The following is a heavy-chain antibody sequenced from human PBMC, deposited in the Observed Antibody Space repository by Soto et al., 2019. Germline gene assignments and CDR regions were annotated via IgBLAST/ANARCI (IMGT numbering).Heavy chain of an antibody. D-gene: IGHD1-26*01. Sequence: GSLGLPGLASGFICSNFAMRWVRRAPGKGLEWVSGISGSGGGRFYADSVKVRFTISRDNSKNTLYLQMNSLRAEDRAVYFCEKGVEVVVGPTYFDYWGQGTLVTVYS. J-gene: IGHJ4*02. CDR3: EKGVEVVVGPTYFDY. V-gene: IGHV3-23*01. CDR2: ISGSGGGR. CDR1: GFICSNFA.